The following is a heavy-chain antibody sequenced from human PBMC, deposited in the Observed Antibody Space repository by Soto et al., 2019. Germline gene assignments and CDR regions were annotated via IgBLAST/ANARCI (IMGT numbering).Heavy chain of an antibody. CDR3: ARHGDDYGGPDY. J-gene: IGHJ4*02. CDR2: IYYSGST. D-gene: IGHD4-17*01. CDR1: GGSISSYY. V-gene: IGHV4-59*08. Sequence: SETLSLTCTVSGGSISSYYWSWIRQPPGKGLEWIGYIYYSGSTNYNPSLKSRVTISVDTSKNQFSLKLSSVTAADTAVYYCARHGDDYGGPDYWGQGTLVTVSS.